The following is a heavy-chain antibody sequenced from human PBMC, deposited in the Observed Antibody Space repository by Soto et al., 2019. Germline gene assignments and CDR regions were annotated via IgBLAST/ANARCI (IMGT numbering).Heavy chain of an antibody. D-gene: IGHD6-19*01. CDR1: EFTFGTSW. CDR2: INQDGGEK. J-gene: IGHJ5*02. V-gene: IGHV3-7*05. Sequence: DVQLVESGGGLVQPGGSLRLSCAVSEFTFGTSWMTWVRQGPGKGLEWVANINQDGGEKNYLEAVGWRLSIYRDNAKKSLYQEMNSLRAEDTAVYYCTAGSGWESDTCGQGTLVTVSS. CDR3: TAGSGWESDT.